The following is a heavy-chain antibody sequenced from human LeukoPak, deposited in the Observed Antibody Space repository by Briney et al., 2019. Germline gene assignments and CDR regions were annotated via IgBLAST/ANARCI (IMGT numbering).Heavy chain of an antibody. D-gene: IGHD6-13*01. CDR1: GFTYSDYA. CDR2: ISDSGFDT. J-gene: IGHJ4*02. Sequence: SGRSLGLSCAASGFTYSDYAMSWLRQAPGRGLEWVSAISDSGFDTYYADSVKGRFTMSRDNSRSTLYLQMNRLRAEDTAVYYCANGNSNSPKDYWGQGTLVTVSS. V-gene: IGHV3-23*01. CDR3: ANGNSNSPKDY.